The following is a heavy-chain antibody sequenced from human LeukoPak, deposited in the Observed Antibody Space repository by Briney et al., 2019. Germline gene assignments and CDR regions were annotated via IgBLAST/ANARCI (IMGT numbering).Heavy chain of an antibody. D-gene: IGHD2-2*02. CDR1: GYTFTSYG. CDR3: ASGALGCSSTSCYTEDY. V-gene: IGHV1-18*01. Sequence: GASVKVSCKASGYTFTSYGIIWVRQAPGQGLEWMGWISAYNGNTNYAQKLQGRVTMTTDTSTSTAYMELRSLRSDDTAVYYCASGALGCSSTSCYTEDYWGQGTLATVSS. J-gene: IGHJ4*02. CDR2: ISAYNGNT.